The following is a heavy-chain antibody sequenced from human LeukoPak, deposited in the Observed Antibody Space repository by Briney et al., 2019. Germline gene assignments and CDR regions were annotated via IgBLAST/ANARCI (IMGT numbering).Heavy chain of an antibody. Sequence: GESLKISFKGSGYSFSSYWIGWVRQMPGKGLEWMGIIYPGDSDSTYSPSFQGQVTISVDKSIGAVYLQWNSLKASDTAMYYCARQPLLGWPYYFDYWGQGTLVIVSS. CDR1: GYSFSSYW. D-gene: IGHD2-15*01. V-gene: IGHV5-51*01. CDR2: IYPGDSDS. CDR3: ARQPLLGWPYYFDY. J-gene: IGHJ4*02.